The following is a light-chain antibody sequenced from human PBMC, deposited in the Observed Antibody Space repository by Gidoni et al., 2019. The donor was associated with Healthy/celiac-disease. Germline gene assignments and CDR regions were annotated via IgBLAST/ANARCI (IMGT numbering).Light chain of an antibody. V-gene: IGKV3-11*01. CDR2: DAT. Sequence: EIVLTQSPATLSLSPGERATLSCRASQSVSSYLAWYQQKPGQAPRLLIYDATNRATGIPARFSGSGSGTDFTLTISSLEPEDFAVYYCQQRSNGPITFGQETRLEIK. CDR3: QQRSNGPIT. J-gene: IGKJ5*01. CDR1: QSVSSY.